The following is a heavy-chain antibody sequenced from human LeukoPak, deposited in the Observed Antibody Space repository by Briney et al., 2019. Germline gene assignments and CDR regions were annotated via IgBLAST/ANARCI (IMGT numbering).Heavy chain of an antibody. V-gene: IGHV4-38-2*02. J-gene: IGHJ5*02. CDR1: GYSISSGYY. Sequence: SETLSLTCTVSGYSISSGYYWGWIRQPPGKGLERIGSIYHSGSTYYNPSLKSRVTISVDTSKNQFSLKLSSVTAADTAVYYCARDPIAAAGNWFDPWGQGTLVTVSS. CDR3: ARDPIAAAGNWFDP. D-gene: IGHD6-13*01. CDR2: IYHSGST.